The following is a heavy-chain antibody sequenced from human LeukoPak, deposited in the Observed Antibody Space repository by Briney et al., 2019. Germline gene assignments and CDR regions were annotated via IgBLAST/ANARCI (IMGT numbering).Heavy chain of an antibody. D-gene: IGHD2-21*02. V-gene: IGHV3-11*03. CDR3: ARKLGGSQCGGDCFFDH. CDR2: ISSTGSYT. Sequence: PGGSLRLSCEASGFTLSVYYMSWFRQAPGKGLEWIGYISSTGSYTTYADSARGRFTISRDNAKSLLFLQMNNLRAEDTAVYYCARKLGGSQCGGDCFFDHWGQGTLVAVSS. CDR1: GFTLSVYY. J-gene: IGHJ4*02.